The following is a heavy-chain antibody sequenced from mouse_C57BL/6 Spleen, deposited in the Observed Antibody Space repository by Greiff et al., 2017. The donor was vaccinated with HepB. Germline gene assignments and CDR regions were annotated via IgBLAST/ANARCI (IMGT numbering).Heavy chain of an antibody. CDR1: GYTFTSYW. CDR2: IDPSDSYT. D-gene: IGHD1-1*01. CDR3: ARWGVTTVV. V-gene: IGHV1-69*01. Sequence: QVQLQQPGAELVMPGASVKLSCKASGYTFTSYWMHWVKQRPGQGLEWIGEIDPSDSYTNYNQKFKGKSTLTVDKSSSTAYMQLSSLTSEDSAVYYCARWGVTTVVWGQGTLVTVSA. J-gene: IGHJ3*01.